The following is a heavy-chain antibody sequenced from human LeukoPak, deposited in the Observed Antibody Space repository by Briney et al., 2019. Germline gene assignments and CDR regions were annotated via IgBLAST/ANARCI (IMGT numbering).Heavy chain of an antibody. CDR3: ARDRGATYYYDSSGDP. Sequence: SETLSLTCTVSGYSISSGYYWGWIRQPPGKGLEWIGSIYHSGSTYYNPSLKSRVTISVDTSKNQFSLKLSSVTAADTAVYYCARDRGATYYYDSSGDPWGQGTLVTVSS. V-gene: IGHV4-38-2*02. CDR1: GYSISSGYY. CDR2: IYHSGST. J-gene: IGHJ5*02. D-gene: IGHD3-22*01.